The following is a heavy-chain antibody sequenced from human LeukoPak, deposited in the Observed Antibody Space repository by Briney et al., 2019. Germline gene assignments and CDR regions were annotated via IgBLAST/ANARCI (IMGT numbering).Heavy chain of an antibody. D-gene: IGHD5-12*01. J-gene: IGHJ3*02. V-gene: IGHV3-30*18. CDR3: AKHAMATISGDAFDI. CDR1: GFTFSSYG. CDR2: ISYDVGKK. Sequence: GGSLRLSCAASGFTFSSYGMHWVRQAPGKGLEWVAVISYDVGKKYYADSVKGRFTISRDNSKNMLYLQMNSLRAEDTAVYYCAKHAMATISGDAFDIWGQGTMATVSS.